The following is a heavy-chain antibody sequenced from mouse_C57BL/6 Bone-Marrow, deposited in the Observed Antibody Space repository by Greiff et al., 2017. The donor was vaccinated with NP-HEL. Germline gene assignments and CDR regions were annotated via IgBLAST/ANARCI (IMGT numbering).Heavy chain of an antibody. CDR3: ARLDWDWYFDV. CDR2: IDPEDGDT. J-gene: IGHJ1*03. CDR1: GFNIKDYY. V-gene: IGHV14-2*01. D-gene: IGHD4-1*01. Sequence: VQLQQSGAELVKPGASVKLSCTASGFNIKDYYMHWVKQRTEQGLEWIGRIDPEDGDTKYAPKFQGKATITADTSSNTAYLQLSSLASEDTAVYYCARLDWDWYFDVWGTGTTVTVSS.